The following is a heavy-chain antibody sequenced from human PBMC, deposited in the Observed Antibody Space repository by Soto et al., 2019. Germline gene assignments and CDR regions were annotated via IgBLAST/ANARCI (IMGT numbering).Heavy chain of an antibody. CDR3: ARWGSGWYYFDY. CDR2: INHSGST. Sequence: QVQLQQWGAGLLKPSETLSLTCAVYGGSFSGYYLSWIRQPPGKGLEWLGEINHSGSTNYNPSLKSRVTISVDTSKNQFSLKLSSVTAADTAVYYCARWGSGWYYFDYWGKGTLVTVSS. D-gene: IGHD6-19*01. V-gene: IGHV4-34*01. CDR1: GGSFSGYY. J-gene: IGHJ4*02.